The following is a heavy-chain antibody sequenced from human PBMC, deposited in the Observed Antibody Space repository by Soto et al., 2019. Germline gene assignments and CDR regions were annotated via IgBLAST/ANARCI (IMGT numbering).Heavy chain of an antibody. Sequence: ASVKVSCKASGYTFTGYAMHWVRQAPGQRLEWMGWINAGNGNTKYSQKFQGRVTITRDTSASTAYMELSSLRSEDTAVYYCARAVAVAADFAYWGQGTLITVSS. CDR1: GYTFTGYA. CDR3: ARAVAVAADFAY. D-gene: IGHD6-19*01. CDR2: INAGNGNT. V-gene: IGHV1-3*01. J-gene: IGHJ4*02.